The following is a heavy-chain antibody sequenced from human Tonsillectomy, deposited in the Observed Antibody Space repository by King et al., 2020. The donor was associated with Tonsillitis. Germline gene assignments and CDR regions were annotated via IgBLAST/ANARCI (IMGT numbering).Heavy chain of an antibody. D-gene: IGHD6-19*01. J-gene: IGHJ3*02. CDR1: NGSISGYY. CDR3: ARHLYNSGWTIDS. CDR2: INSSGST. Sequence: LQLQESGPGLVKPSETLSLTCTVSNGSISGYYWSWIRQPPGKGLEWIGYINSSGSTYYNPSLKSRLTISVDTSKNQFSLKLSSVTAADTALYSCARHLYNSGWTIDSWGQGTLVTASS. V-gene: IGHV4-59*08.